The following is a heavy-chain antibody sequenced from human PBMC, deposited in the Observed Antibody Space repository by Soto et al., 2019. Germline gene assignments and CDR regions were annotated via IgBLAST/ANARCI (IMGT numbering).Heavy chain of an antibody. D-gene: IGHD2-2*01. CDR2: ISKSDYT. J-gene: IGHJ4*02. Sequence: GSLRLSCTVSGFAFNNYGINWVRQAPGKGLEWVSSISKSDYTYYSDPVKGRFTISRDNAKNSVSLQMNTLRVENTAVYYCAREDSIIIPAVSDFWGQGILVTVSS. CDR3: AREDSIIIPAVSDF. V-gene: IGHV3-21*01. CDR1: GFAFNNYG.